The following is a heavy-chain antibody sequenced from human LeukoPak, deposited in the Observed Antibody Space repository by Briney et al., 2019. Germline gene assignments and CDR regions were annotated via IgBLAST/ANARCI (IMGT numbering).Heavy chain of an antibody. Sequence: PSETLSLTCTVSGGSISSSSYYWGWVRQPPGKGLEWIGSIYYSGSTYYNPSLKSRVTISVDTSKNQFSLKLSSVTAADTAVYYCARDFSHAGFLEREEGDYWGQGTLVTVSS. CDR2: IYYSGST. V-gene: IGHV4-39*07. CDR3: ARDFSHAGFLEREEGDY. J-gene: IGHJ4*02. D-gene: IGHD3-3*01. CDR1: GGSISSSSYY.